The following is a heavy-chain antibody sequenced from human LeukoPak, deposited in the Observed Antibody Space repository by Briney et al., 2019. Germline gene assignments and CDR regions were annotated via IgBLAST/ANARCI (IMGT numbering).Heavy chain of an antibody. CDR2: IIPIFGTA. CDR3: ARTPRAHYYYYYMDV. V-gene: IGHV1-69*13. J-gene: IGHJ6*03. Sequence: SVKVSCKASGGTFSSYAISWVRQAPGQGLEWMGGIIPIFGTANYAQKFQGRVTITADESTSTAYMELSSLRSEDPAVYYCARTPRAHYYYYYMDVWGKGTTVTISS. CDR1: GGTFSSYA.